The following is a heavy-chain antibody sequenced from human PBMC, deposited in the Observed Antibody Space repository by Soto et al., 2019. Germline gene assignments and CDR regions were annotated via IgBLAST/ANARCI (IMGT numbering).Heavy chain of an antibody. CDR3: AKDPDGLFDFDY. CDR2: IHSRGSPK. CDR1: GFTFSTYE. Sequence: GGALRLSCAASGFTFSTYEMNCVLQAPGKGLEWVSYIHSRGSPKYYADYAKGRLNISRDDAKDSLYLKMNRLRDDDTAVYYCAKDPDGLFDFDYWGQGTLVTVSS. J-gene: IGHJ4*02. V-gene: IGHV3-48*02. D-gene: IGHD2-21*02.